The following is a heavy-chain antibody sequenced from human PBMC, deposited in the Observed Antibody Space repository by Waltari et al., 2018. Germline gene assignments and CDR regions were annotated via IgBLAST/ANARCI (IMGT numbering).Heavy chain of an antibody. CDR2: IIPIFGAA. J-gene: IGHJ4*02. V-gene: IGHV1-69*13. D-gene: IGHD2-21*01. CDR3: ARGARDCHNPRPFDY. Sequence: QVQLVQSGAEVKKPGSSVKVSCKASGGTFSSYAISWVRQAAGQGLEWMGGIIPIFGAANYAQNFQGRVTSPSDEATSTAYMALSILRFEDTAVYSCARGARDCHNPRPFDYWGQGTLVTVSS. CDR1: GGTFSSYA.